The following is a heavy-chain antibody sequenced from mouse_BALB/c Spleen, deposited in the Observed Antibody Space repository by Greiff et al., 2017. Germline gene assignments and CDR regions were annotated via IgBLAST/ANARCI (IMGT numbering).Heavy chain of an antibody. CDR3: ASRGIYDYDGAMDY. V-gene: IGHV3-2*02. CDR2: ISYSGST. J-gene: IGHJ4*01. Sequence: EVMLVESGPGLVKPSQSLSLTCTVTGYSITSDYAWNWIRQFPGNKLEWMGYISYSGSTSYNPSLKSRISITRDTSKNQFFLQLNSVTTEDTATYYCASRGIYDYDGAMDYWGQGTSVTVSS. D-gene: IGHD2-4*01. CDR1: GYSITSDYA.